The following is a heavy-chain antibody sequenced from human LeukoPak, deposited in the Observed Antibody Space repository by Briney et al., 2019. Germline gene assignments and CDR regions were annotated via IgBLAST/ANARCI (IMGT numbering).Heavy chain of an antibody. Sequence: PSETLSLTCTVPGGSISSYYWSWIRQPPGKGLEWIGYIYYSGSTNYNPSLKSRVTISVDTSKNQFSLKLSSVTAADTAVYYCARTYYDTRSLAFDYWGQGTLVTVSS. D-gene: IGHD3-22*01. V-gene: IGHV4-59*01. J-gene: IGHJ4*02. CDR1: GGSISSYY. CDR2: IYYSGST. CDR3: ARTYYDTRSLAFDY.